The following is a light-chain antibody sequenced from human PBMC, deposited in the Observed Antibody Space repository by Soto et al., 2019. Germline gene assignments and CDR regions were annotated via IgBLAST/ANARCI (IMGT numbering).Light chain of an antibody. V-gene: IGKV1-9*01. CDR3: QQLNSYPLT. CDR1: QDISTY. Sequence: DLPLTQSPSFLSASVGDRVTITCRASQDISTYLAWYQQKPGKAPKLLIYAASPLQSGVPSRFSGGGSGTEFTLTISSLQPEDFASYYCQQLNSYPLTFGGGTQVEIK. CDR2: AAS. J-gene: IGKJ4*01.